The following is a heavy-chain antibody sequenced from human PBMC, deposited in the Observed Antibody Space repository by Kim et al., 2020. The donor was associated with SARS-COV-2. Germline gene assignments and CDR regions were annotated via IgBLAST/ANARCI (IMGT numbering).Heavy chain of an antibody. V-gene: IGHV4-34*01. CDR1: GGSFSGYY. CDR2: INHSGST. D-gene: IGHD3-10*01. J-gene: IGHJ4*02. CDR3: ARDYGSGSYIGFDY. Sequence: SETLSLTCAVYGGSFSGYYWSWIRQPPGKGLEWIGEINHSGSTNYNPSLKSRVTISVDTSKNQFSLKLSSVTAADTAVYYCARDYGSGSYIGFDYWDQGTLVTVSS.